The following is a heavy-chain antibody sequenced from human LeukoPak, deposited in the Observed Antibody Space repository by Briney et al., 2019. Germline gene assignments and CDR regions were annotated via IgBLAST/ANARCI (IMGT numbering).Heavy chain of an antibody. CDR2: IGTAGDT. Sequence: GGSLRLSCAASGFTFSSYDMHWVRQATGKGLEWVSAIGTAGDTYYPGSVKGRCTISTENAKNSLYLQMNSLRAGDTAVYYCARESCSSTTCSYDYWGQGTLVTVSS. CDR3: ARESCSSTTCSYDY. D-gene: IGHD2-2*01. CDR1: GFTFSSYD. J-gene: IGHJ4*02. V-gene: IGHV3-13*01.